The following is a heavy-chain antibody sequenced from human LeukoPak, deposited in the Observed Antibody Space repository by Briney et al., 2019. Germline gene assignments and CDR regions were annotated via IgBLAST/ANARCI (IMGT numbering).Heavy chain of an antibody. V-gene: IGHV4-38-2*02. CDR3: ARIYYYDSSGYYLIPPYYFDY. Sequence: SGTLSLTCTVSGDSMRSYFWSWIRQPPGKGLEWIGSIYHSGSTYYNPSLKSRVTISVDTSKNQFSLKLSSVTAADTAVYYCARIYYYDSSGYYLIPPYYFDYWGQGTLVTVSS. J-gene: IGHJ4*02. D-gene: IGHD3-22*01. CDR1: GDSMRSYF. CDR2: IYHSGST.